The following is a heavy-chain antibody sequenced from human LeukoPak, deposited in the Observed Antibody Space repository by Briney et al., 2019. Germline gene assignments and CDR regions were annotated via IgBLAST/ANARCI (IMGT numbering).Heavy chain of an antibody. CDR2: VYYSGST. CDR1: GGSISRNNYY. Sequence: SETLSLTCTVSGGSISRNNYYWGWIRQPPGEGLEWIGSVYYSGSTYYNPSLKSRVTISVDTSKNQFSLKLSSVTAADTAVYYCSYDSSGFFYFDYWGQGTLVTVSS. CDR3: SYDSSGFFYFDY. V-gene: IGHV4-39*01. J-gene: IGHJ4*02. D-gene: IGHD3-22*01.